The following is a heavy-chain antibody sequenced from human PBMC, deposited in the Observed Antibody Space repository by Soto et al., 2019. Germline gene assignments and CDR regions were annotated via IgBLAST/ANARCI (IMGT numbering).Heavy chain of an antibody. CDR1: GGSFSGYY. J-gene: IGHJ4*02. CDR2: INHSGST. D-gene: IGHD5-18*01. Sequence: QVQLQQWGAGLLKPSETLSLTCAVYGGSFSGYYWTWIRQPPGKGLEWIGEINHSGSTNCIPSLRSRVTISVDTSKYQFSLKLSSVTAADTAVYYCARGKGYSYGYYFDYWGQGTPVTVSS. CDR3: ARGKGYSYGYYFDY. V-gene: IGHV4-34*01.